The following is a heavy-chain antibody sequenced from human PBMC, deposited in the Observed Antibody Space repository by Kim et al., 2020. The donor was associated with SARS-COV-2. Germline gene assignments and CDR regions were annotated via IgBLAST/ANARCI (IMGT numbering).Heavy chain of an antibody. J-gene: IGHJ6*02. CDR1: GYIFTTYG. Sequence: ASVKVSCKASGYIFTTYGIGWVRQAPGQGLEWMGWISAYNGDTKYAQNHQGRLTMTTDTSTTTAYMELRSLRSDDTAVYYCARSSGILTGYYIDYHYFGMDVWGQGTTVTVSS. CDR3: ARSSGILTGYYIDYHYFGMDV. CDR2: ISAYNGDT. D-gene: IGHD3-9*01. V-gene: IGHV1-18*04.